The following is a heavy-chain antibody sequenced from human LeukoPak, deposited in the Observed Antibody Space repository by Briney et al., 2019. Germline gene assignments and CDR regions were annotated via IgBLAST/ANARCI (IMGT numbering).Heavy chain of an antibody. CDR1: GYTFTGYY. D-gene: IGHD6-6*01. J-gene: IGHJ4*02. V-gene: IGHV1-2*02. CDR2: INPNSGGT. CDR3: ARGPLLYSSSEVNFDY. Sequence: GASVKVSCKASGYTFTGYYMHWVRQAPGQGLEWMGWINPNSGGTNYAQKFQGRVTMTRDTSISTAYVELSRLRSDDTAVYYCARGPLLYSSSEVNFDYWGQGTPVTVSS.